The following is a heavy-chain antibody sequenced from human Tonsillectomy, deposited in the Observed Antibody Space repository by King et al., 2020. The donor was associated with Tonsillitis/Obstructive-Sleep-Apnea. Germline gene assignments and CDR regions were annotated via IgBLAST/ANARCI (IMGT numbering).Heavy chain of an antibody. CDR1: GGSISSGGYS. CDR2: IYHSGST. Sequence: LQLQESGSGLVKPSQTLSLTCAVSGGSISSGGYSWSWIRQPPGKGLEWIGYIYHSGSTYYNPSLKSRVTISVDRSKNQFSLKLSSVTAADTAVYYCARAIVVVPAAIPDIRFDPWGQGTLVTVSS. D-gene: IGHD2-2*02. J-gene: IGHJ5*02. CDR3: ARAIVVVPAAIPDIRFDP. V-gene: IGHV4-30-2*01.